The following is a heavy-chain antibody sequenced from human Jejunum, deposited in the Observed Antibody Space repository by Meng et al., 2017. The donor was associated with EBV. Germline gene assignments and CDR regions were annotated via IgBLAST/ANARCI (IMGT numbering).Heavy chain of an antibody. V-gene: IGHV1-18*01. D-gene: IGHD2-15*01. CDR3: TILSHCYGGICYSYDY. CDR1: AYTCPNYG. J-gene: IGHJ4*02. CDR2: ISAYNGNT. Sequence: QLQLVQAGAEVKGPGASVKVSCKASAYTCPNYGVSWVRQAPGQGLEWMGWISAYNGNTDYAQKLQGRVTMTTDTPTSTAYMELRSLRSDDTAVYYCTILSHCYGGICYSYDYWGQGTLVTVSS.